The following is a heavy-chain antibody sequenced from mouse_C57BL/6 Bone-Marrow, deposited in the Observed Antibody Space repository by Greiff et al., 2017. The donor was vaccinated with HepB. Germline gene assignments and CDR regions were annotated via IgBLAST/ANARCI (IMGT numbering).Heavy chain of an antibody. J-gene: IGHJ1*03. Sequence: VKLMESGAELARPGASVKLSCKASGYTFTSYGISWVKQRTGQGLEWIGEIYPRSGNTYYNEKFKGKATLTADKSSSTAYMELRSLTSEDSAVYFCARRGLRREGYFDVWGTGTTVTVSS. D-gene: IGHD2-2*01. CDR1: GYTFTSYG. V-gene: IGHV1-81*01. CDR3: ARRGLRREGYFDV. CDR2: IYPRSGNT.